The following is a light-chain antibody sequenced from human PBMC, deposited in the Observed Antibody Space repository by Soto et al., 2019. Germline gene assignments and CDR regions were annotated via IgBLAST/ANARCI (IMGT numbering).Light chain of an antibody. J-gene: IGKJ2*01. Sequence: EIVMTQSPVTLSVSPGERATLSCRASQSVSSDLAWYQQKPGQAPKLLNYGASTRATGIPARFSGSGSGTEFTLTISSLQSEDFAVYYCQQYHNWLMYTFGQGTKLEI. CDR1: QSVSSD. CDR2: GAS. V-gene: IGKV3-15*01. CDR3: QQYHNWLMYT.